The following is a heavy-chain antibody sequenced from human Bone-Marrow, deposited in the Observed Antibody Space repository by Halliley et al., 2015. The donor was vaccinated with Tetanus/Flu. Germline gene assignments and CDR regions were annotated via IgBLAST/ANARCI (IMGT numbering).Heavy chain of an antibody. V-gene: IGHV5-51*01. CDR3: AFLAAPATDSWYVDV. D-gene: IGHD6-13*01. J-gene: IGHJ2*01. CDR2: IYPGDSDT. Sequence: GIIYPGDSDTRYRPSFQGQVPISADKSISTAYLQWSSLKASDTAMYYCAFLAAPATDSWYVDVWGRGTLVTVSS.